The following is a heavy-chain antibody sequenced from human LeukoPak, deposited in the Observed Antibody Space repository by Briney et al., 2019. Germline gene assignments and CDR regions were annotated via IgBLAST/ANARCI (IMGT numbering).Heavy chain of an antibody. J-gene: IGHJ4*02. CDR1: GYSISRGSY. D-gene: IGHD2-2*01. V-gene: IGHV4-38-2*01. CDR2: VFHDGTA. Sequence: SETLSLTCAVSGYSISRGSYWGWIRQPPRKGLEWLGSVFHDGTAYYSSSLKSRVTVSVDTSRNQFSLNLRSVTAADTAIYYCARSLSTAGIDYWGQGTRVTVSS. CDR3: ARSLSTAGIDY.